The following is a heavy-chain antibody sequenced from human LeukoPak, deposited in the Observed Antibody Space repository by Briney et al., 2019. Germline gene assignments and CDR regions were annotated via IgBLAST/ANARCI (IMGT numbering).Heavy chain of an antibody. Sequence: SVKVSCKASGGTFSRYAISWVRQAPGQGLEWMGRIIPILGIANYAQKFQGRVTITADKSTSTAYMELSSLRSEDTAVYYCARAGTGGYFDYWGQGTLVTVSS. CDR3: ARAGTGGYFDY. J-gene: IGHJ4*02. CDR1: GGTFSRYA. D-gene: IGHD1-1*01. V-gene: IGHV1-69*04. CDR2: IIPILGIA.